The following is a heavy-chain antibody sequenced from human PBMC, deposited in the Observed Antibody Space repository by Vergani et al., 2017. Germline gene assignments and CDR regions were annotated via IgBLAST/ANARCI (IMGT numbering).Heavy chain of an antibody. J-gene: IGHJ6*02. D-gene: IGHD3-22*01. CDR2: INPNSGGT. CDR3: ARARRYYYDSSGPADYYGMDV. CDR1: GYTFTGYY. Sequence: QVQLVQSGAEVKKPGASVKVSCKASGYTFTGYYMHWVRQAPGQGLEWMGWINPNSGGTNYAQKFQVWVTMTRDTSISTAYMERSRLRSDDTAVYYCARARRYYYDSSGPADYYGMDVWGQGP. V-gene: IGHV1-2*04.